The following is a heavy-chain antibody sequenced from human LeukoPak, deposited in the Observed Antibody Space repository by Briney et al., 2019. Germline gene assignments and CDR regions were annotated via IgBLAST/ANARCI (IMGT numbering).Heavy chain of an antibody. D-gene: IGHD1-26*01. CDR3: VRDRGRASVDY. Sequence: GGSLRLSCAASGFTFSGYWMSWVRQAPGKGLEWVANIKQDASEEYYVDSVKGRFTISRDNAKNSLYLQMNSLRAEDTAVYYCVRDRGRASVDYWGQGTLVTVPS. CDR2: IKQDASEE. V-gene: IGHV3-7*01. CDR1: GFTFSGYW. J-gene: IGHJ4*02.